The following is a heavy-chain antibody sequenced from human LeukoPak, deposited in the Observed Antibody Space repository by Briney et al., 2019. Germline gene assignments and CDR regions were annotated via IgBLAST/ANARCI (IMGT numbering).Heavy chain of an antibody. V-gene: IGHV1-2*02. CDR3: ARAYMTTVTLGDY. D-gene: IGHD4-17*01. CDR2: INPNSGVT. J-gene: IGHJ4*02. CDR1: GYTFTGYY. Sequence: ASVKVSCKASGYTFTGYYVHWVRQAPGQGLEWMAWINPNSGVTNYAQKFQGRVTLTRDTPISTVYMEVSGLTSDDTAVYYCARAYMTTVTLGDYWGQGTLVTVSS.